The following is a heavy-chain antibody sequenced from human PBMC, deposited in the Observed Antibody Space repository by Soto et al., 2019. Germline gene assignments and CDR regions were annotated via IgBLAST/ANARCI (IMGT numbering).Heavy chain of an antibody. V-gene: IGHV3-9*01. CDR3: AQWPRIAAVGSDAYPI. CDR1: GFAFRNYA. J-gene: IGHJ3*02. CDR2: LHWDSSHI. Sequence: EVQLVESGGGLVQPGRSLRLSCAASGFAFRNYAMHWVRQPPGKGLEWVAGLHWDSSHIVYADSVRGRFTISRDNAKNSLYLEMDSLRAEDPALYTCAQWPRIAAVGSDAYPIWGQETMITVS. D-gene: IGHD6-13*01.